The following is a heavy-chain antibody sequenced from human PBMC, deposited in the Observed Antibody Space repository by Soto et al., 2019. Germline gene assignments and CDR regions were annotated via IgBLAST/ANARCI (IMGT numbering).Heavy chain of an antibody. J-gene: IGHJ6*02. Sequence: GGSLRLSCAASGFTFSSYAMSWVRQAPGKGLEWVSAISGSGGSTYYADSVKGRFTISGDNSKNTLYLQMNSLRAEDTAVYYCAKDMLTMVRGVPRYYYYGMDVWGQGTTVTVSS. V-gene: IGHV3-23*01. CDR2: ISGSGGST. D-gene: IGHD3-10*01. CDR1: GFTFSSYA. CDR3: AKDMLTMVRGVPRYYYYGMDV.